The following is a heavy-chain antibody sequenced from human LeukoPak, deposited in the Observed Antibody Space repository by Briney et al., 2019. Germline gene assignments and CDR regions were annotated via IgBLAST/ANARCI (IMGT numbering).Heavy chain of an antibody. J-gene: IGHJ4*02. Sequence: ASVKVSCKASGYTFTGNHMHWVRQAPGQGLEWMGWINPNSGGTNYAQKFQGRVIMTRDRSISTAYMELSRLGSDDTAVYYCARGGSTDSIHSCGGNCYFLDYWGQGTLVTVSS. V-gene: IGHV1-2*02. CDR2: INPNSGGT. D-gene: IGHD2-21*02. CDR3: ARGGSTDSIHSCGGNCYFLDY. CDR1: GYTFTGNH.